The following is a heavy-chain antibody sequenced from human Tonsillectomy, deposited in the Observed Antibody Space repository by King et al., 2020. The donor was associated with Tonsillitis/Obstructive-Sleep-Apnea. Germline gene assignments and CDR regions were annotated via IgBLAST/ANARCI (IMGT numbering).Heavy chain of an antibody. D-gene: IGHD3-3*01. CDR1: GGSFSGYY. Sequence: VQLQQWGAGLLKPSETLSLTCAVYGGSFSGYYWTWIRQPPGKGLEWIGEINHSGSTNYNPSLKSRVTISVDTSKNHFFLKLSSVTAADTAVYYCARGRVFGVVIRGARDYYYMDVWGKGTTVTVSS. CDR3: ARGRVFGVVIRGARDYYYMDV. V-gene: IGHV4-34*01. J-gene: IGHJ6*03. CDR2: INHSGST.